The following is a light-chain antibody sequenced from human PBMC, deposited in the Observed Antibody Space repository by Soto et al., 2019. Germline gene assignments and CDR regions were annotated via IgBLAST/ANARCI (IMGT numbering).Light chain of an antibody. CDR3: QQYGSSPT. Sequence: EGVFTQSPRTLSLSPGERAPLSWVASQSFRNNYLAWYQQRPGQAPRLLIYGVSRRASGIPDRFSGSGSEADFTLTISGLEPEDFAVYSCQQYGSSPTFGGGTKVDI. J-gene: IGKJ4*01. V-gene: IGKV3-20*01. CDR2: GVS. CDR1: QSFRNNY.